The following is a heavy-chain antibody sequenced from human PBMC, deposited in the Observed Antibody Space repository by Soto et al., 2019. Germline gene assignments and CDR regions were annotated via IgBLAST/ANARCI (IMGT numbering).Heavy chain of an antibody. CDR2: IRSKANSYAT. J-gene: IGHJ3*02. V-gene: IGHV3-73*01. CDR1: GFTFSGSA. D-gene: IGHD3-22*01. CDR3: TRPSYYYDSSGYSNLGLDAFDI. Sequence: GGSLRLSCAASGFTFSGSAMHWVRQASGKGLEWVGRIRSKANSYATAYAASVKGRFTISRDDSKNTAYLQMNSLKTEDTAVYYCTRPSYYYDSSGYSNLGLDAFDIWGQGTMVTVSS.